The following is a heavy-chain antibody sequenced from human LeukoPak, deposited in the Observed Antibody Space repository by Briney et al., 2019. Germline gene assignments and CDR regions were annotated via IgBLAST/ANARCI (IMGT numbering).Heavy chain of an antibody. CDR1: GGTFSSYA. V-gene: IGHV1-69*06. CDR3: ARGRPPPYYYDSSGRDAFDI. CDR2: IIPIFGTA. Sequence: ASVKVSCKASGGTFSSYAISWVRQAPGQGLEWMGGIIPIFGTANYAQKFQGRVTITADKSTSTAYMELSSLRSEDTAVYYCARGRPPPYYYDSSGRDAFDIWGQGTMVTVSS. J-gene: IGHJ3*02. D-gene: IGHD3-22*01.